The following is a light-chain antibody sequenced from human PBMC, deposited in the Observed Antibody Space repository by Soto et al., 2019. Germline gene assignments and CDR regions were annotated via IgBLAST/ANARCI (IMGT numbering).Light chain of an antibody. CDR3: AAWDDSLNGV. CDR2: SNN. Sequence: QSVLTQPPSASGTPGQRVTISCSGSSSKIGSNTVNWYQQLPGTAPKLLSYSNNQRPSGVPDRFSGSKSGTSASLAISGLQSEDEADYYCAAWDDSLNGVFGGGTKLTVL. CDR1: SSKIGSNT. J-gene: IGLJ2*01. V-gene: IGLV1-44*01.